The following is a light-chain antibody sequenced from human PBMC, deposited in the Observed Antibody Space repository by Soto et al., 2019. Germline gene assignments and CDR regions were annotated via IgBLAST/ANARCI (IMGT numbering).Light chain of an antibody. CDR3: QQYGSSPPT. V-gene: IGKV3-20*01. CDR1: QSVSTNY. J-gene: IGKJ1*01. CDR2: GAS. Sequence: EIVLTQSPDTLSLSPGERATLSCRASQSVSTNYLAWYQRKPGQAPRLLIYGASSRATGIPDRFSGSGSGTDFTLTITRLEPEDFAVYYCQQYGSSPPTFGQGNKVEIK.